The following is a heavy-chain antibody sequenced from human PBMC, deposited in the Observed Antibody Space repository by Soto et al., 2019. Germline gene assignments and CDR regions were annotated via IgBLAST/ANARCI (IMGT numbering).Heavy chain of an antibody. CDR2: TSAYNGNT. CDR1: GYTFSGYA. CDR3: ALPAGSYGDDAWYLTN. Sequence: QVRLLQSGAEVKKPGASLKVSCKASGYTFSGYAITWVRQAPGQALEWMGWTSAYNGNTNTLQKFQGRVTMTIDTSTSKDYMELRSLRSDDTAVYYCALPAGSYGDDAWYLTNWGQGTLVTVSS. V-gene: IGHV1-18*01. J-gene: IGHJ4*02. D-gene: IGHD4-17*01.